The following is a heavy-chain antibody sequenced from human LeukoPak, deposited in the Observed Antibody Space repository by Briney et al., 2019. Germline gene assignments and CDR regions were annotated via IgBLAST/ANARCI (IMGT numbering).Heavy chain of an antibody. D-gene: IGHD2-2*01. V-gene: IGHV4-38-2*02. CDR1: GYSISSGYY. CDR2: IYQSGST. J-gene: IGHJ3*02. CDR3: ARDVDCSSTSCNVFAFDI. Sequence: SETLSLTCVVSGYSISSGYYWGWIRQPPGKGLERIGSIYQSGSTYYNPSLKSRVTISLDTSKNQFSLKLSSVTAADTAVYYCARDVDCSSTSCNVFAFDIWGQGTMVTVSS.